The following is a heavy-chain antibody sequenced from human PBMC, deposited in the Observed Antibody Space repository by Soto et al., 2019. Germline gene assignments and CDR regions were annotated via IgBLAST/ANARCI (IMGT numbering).Heavy chain of an antibody. CDR3: ARPRWSHGKYNWFDP. CDR1: GGFFSGYY. Sequence: SETLSLTCAVYGGFFSGYYWSWIRQPPGKGLEWIGEINHSGSTNYNPSLKSRVTISVDTSKNQFSLKLSSVTAADTAVYYCARPRWSHGKYNWFDPWGQGTLVTVSS. V-gene: IGHV4-34*01. J-gene: IGHJ5*02. D-gene: IGHD1-26*01. CDR2: INHSGST.